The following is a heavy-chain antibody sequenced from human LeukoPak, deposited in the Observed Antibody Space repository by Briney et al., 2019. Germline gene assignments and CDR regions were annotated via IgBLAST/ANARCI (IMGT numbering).Heavy chain of an antibody. J-gene: IGHJ4*02. V-gene: IGHV3-7*04. CDR3: ARGGGMRSWYDFDY. Sequence: PGGSLRLSCAASGFTFSNYWMSGVRPAPGKGLEFMATTKKTGSEKYYMDSVKGRFTISRDNDKNSVHLQMNNLSAEDAAVYYCARGGGMRSWYDFDYWGQGILVTVSS. CDR1: GFTFSNYW. D-gene: IGHD6-13*01. CDR2: TKKTGSEK.